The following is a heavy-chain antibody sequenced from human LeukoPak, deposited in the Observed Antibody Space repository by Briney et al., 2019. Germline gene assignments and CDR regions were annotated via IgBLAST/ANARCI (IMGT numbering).Heavy chain of an antibody. V-gene: IGHV3-7*04. D-gene: IGHD2-2*01. CDR3: ARGDAFSGDH. CDR1: GFTFSNYW. Sequence: GGSLRLSCVASGFTFSNYWMSWVRQAPGRGLELVANINRDGSEEYYVDSVKGRFTISRDNTKNSLYVQINSLKAEDTAVYYCARGDAFSGDHWGQGALVTVSS. J-gene: IGHJ4*02. CDR2: INRDGSEE.